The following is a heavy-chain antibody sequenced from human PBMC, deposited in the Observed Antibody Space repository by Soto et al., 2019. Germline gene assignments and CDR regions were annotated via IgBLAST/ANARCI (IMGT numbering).Heavy chain of an antibody. V-gene: IGHV3-30-3*01. CDR2: ISYDGSNK. Sequence: PGGSLRLSCAASGFTFSLYAMHWVRQAPGKGLEWVAVISYDGSNKYYADSVEGRFTISRDNSKNTLYLQMNSLRAEDTAVYYCARDYYRFNSGYGFSMDVWGQGTTVTVSS. CDR1: GFTFSLYA. J-gene: IGHJ6*02. D-gene: IGHD5-12*01. CDR3: ARDYYRFNSGYGFSMDV.